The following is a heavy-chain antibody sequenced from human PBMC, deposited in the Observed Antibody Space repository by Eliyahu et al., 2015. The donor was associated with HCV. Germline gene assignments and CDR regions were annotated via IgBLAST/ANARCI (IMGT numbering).Heavy chain of an antibody. D-gene: IGHD2-2*01. CDR1: GGXFXGXY. J-gene: IGHJ5*02. CDR2: IXHSGST. CDR3: ARGADIVVVPAARNWFDP. V-gene: IGHV4-34*01. Sequence: QVQLQQWGAGLLKPSETLSLTCAVYGGXFXGXYWSWIRQPPGKGLEWIGEIXHSGSTKYNPSLKSRVTISVDTSKNQFSLKLSSVTAADTAVYYCARGADIVVVPAARNWFDPWGQGTLVTVSS.